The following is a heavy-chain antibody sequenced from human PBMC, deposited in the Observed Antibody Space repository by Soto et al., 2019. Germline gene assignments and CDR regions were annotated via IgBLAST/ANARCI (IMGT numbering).Heavy chain of an antibody. J-gene: IGHJ5*02. CDR1: GYTFTSYY. V-gene: IGHV1-46*03. Sequence: QVQLAQSGAEVKKPGASVKVSCQASGYTFTSYYIHWVRQAPGQGLEWMGMINPVGGDTTYAEKCQGRVSMTRDRSTNTVYLQLSSLTSGDTAVYYCARDRGLSVVGGVPYNWFDRWGQGTLVTVSS. D-gene: IGHD3-10*01. CDR2: INPVGGDT. CDR3: ARDRGLSVVGGVPYNWFDR.